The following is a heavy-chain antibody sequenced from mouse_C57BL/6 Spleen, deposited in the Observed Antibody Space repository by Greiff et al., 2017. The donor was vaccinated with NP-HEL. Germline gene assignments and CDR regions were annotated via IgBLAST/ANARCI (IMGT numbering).Heavy chain of an antibody. CDR3: AREESGSSSFY. J-gene: IGHJ2*01. Sequence: QVQLKQSGAELVKPGASVKISCKASGYAFSSYWMNWVKQRPGKGLEWIGQIYPGDGDTNYNGKFKGKATLTADKSSSTAYMQLSSLTSEDSAVYFCAREESGSSSFYWGQGTTLTVSS. CDR1: GYAFSSYW. D-gene: IGHD1-1*01. V-gene: IGHV1-80*01. CDR2: IYPGDGDT.